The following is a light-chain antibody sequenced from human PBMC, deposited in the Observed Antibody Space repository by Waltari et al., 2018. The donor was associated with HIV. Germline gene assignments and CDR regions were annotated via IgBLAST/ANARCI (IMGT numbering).Light chain of an antibody. Sequence: QSVLTQPPSASGTPGQRVTISCSGSSSNIGSNYVYWYQHLPGTAPKLPIYRNNQRPSGVPDRFSGSKSGTSASLAISGLRSEDEADYYCAAWDDSLLFGGGTKLTVL. V-gene: IGLV1-47*01. CDR1: SSNIGSNY. J-gene: IGLJ2*01. CDR3: AAWDDSLL. CDR2: RNN.